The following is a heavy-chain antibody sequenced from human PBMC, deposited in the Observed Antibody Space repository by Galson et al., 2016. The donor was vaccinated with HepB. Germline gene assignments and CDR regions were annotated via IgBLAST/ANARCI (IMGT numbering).Heavy chain of an antibody. V-gene: IGHV4-34*01. D-gene: IGHD2-2*02. CDR3: ARRSPISPGAVDV. CDR2: LNHRGNS. CDR1: GGHFSGYF. J-gene: IGHJ3*01. Sequence: SETLSLTCGVNGGHFSGYFWTWIRQTPGKGLAWLGELNHRGNSNYNPSLTSRVAMSVDTSKNQVSLKLNSVTAADTAVYYCARRSPISPGAVDVWGQGTMVTVSS.